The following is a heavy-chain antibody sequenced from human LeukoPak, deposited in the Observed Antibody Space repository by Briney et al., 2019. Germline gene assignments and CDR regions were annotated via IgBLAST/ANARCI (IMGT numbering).Heavy chain of an antibody. CDR3: ARDRLVKGIDF. CDR1: GFTSSTYS. D-gene: IGHD2-2*01. CDR2: ISSSSSYT. J-gene: IGHJ4*02. Sequence: GGSLRLSRAASGFTSSTYSMNWVCQAPGKGLEWVSYISSSSSYTDDADSVKGRFSISRDNAKNSLYLQMNSLRAEDTAVYYCARDRLVKGIDFWGQGTLVTVSS. V-gene: IGHV3-21*05.